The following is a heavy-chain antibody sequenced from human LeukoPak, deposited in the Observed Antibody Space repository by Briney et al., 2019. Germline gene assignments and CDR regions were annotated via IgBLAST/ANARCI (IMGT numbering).Heavy chain of an antibody. CDR2: ISGSGGST. Sequence: GGSLRLSFAASGFTFSSYWMSWVRQAPGKGLEWVSAISGSGGSTYYADSVKGRFTISRDNSKNTLYLQMNSLRAEDTAVYYCARRAVGAFDYWGQGTLVTVSS. CDR3: ARRAVGAFDY. D-gene: IGHD1-26*01. V-gene: IGHV3-23*01. J-gene: IGHJ4*02. CDR1: GFTFSSYW.